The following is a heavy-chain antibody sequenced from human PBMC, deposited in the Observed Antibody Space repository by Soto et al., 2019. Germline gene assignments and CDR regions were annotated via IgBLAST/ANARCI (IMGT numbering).Heavy chain of an antibody. V-gene: IGHV3-9*01. J-gene: IGHJ4*02. Sequence: GGSLRLSCAASGFTFDDYAMHWVRQAPGKGLEWVSGISWNSGSIGYADSVKGRFTISRDNAKNSLYLQMNSLRAEDTALYYCATLGHYYDSSGYYYPYWGQGTLVTVSS. CDR3: ATLGHYYDSSGYYYPY. CDR2: ISWNSGSI. CDR1: GFTFDDYA. D-gene: IGHD3-22*01.